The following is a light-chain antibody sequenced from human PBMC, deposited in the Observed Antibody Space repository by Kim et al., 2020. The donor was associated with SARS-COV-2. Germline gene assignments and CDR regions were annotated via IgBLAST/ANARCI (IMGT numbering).Light chain of an antibody. CDR1: KLGDNY. J-gene: IGLJ3*02. V-gene: IGLV3-1*01. CDR2: QDT. Sequence: SVSPGQTASITCSADKLGDNYVCWYQQRPGQSPVLVISQDTKRPSGIPERFSGSNSGNTATLTISGTQAMDEADYYCQAWDSSTWVFGGGTQLTVL. CDR3: QAWDSSTWV.